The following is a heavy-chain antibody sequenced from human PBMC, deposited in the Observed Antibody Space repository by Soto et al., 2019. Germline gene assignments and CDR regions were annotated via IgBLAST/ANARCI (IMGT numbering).Heavy chain of an antibody. V-gene: IGHV1-69*01. CDR2: IIPIFGTA. J-gene: IGHJ3*02. CDR3: AKGYAMIVVDAFDI. Sequence: QVQLVQSGAEVKKPGSSVKVSCKASGGTFSSYAISWVRQAPGQGLEWMGGIIPIFGTANYAQKFQGRVTIYAEETKNQGYMELSSLRSEDTAVYYCAKGYAMIVVDAFDIWGQGTMVTVSS. D-gene: IGHD3-22*01. CDR1: GGTFSSYA.